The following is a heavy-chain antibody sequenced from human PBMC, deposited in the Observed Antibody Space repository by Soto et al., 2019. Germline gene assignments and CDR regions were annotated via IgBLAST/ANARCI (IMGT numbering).Heavy chain of an antibody. V-gene: IGHV1-46*01. CDR2: INPGGGRT. CDR3: ARDVSGPGATYVMDV. Sequence: ASVKVSCKASGYIFSSYCIYWVRQAPGQGLQWMGIINPGGGRTAYAQKFQGRVTLTRDMSTSTVYMELTSLTYDDTAVYYCARDVSGPGATYVMDVWGQGTTVTVSS. J-gene: IGHJ6*02. CDR1: GYIFSSYC. D-gene: IGHD2-2*01.